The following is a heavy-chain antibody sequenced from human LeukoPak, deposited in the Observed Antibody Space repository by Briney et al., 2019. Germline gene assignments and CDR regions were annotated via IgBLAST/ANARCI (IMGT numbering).Heavy chain of an antibody. V-gene: IGHV1-2*02. CDR2: INPNSGGT. J-gene: IGHJ3*02. D-gene: IGHD6-13*01. CDR3: ARVHIAHAFDI. CDR1: GYTFTGYY. Sequence: ASVKVSCKASGYTFTGYYMHWVRRAPGQGLEWMGWINPNSGGTNYAQKFQGRVTMTRDTSISTAYMELSRLRSEDTAVYYCARVHIAHAFDIWGQGTMVTVSS.